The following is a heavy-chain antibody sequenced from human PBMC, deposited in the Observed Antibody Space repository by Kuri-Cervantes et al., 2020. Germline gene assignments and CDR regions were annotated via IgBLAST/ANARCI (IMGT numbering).Heavy chain of an antibody. CDR1: GFPFSSYA. D-gene: IGHD6-19*01. CDR3: ARVLWRYSSGPFDY. CDR2: ISYDGSNK. Sequence: GGSLRLSCAASGFPFSSYAMHWVRQAPGKGLEWVAVISYDGSNKYYADSVKGRFTISRDNSKNTLYLQMNSLRAEDTAVYYCARVLWRYSSGPFDYWGQGTLVTVSS. V-gene: IGHV3-30-3*01. J-gene: IGHJ4*02.